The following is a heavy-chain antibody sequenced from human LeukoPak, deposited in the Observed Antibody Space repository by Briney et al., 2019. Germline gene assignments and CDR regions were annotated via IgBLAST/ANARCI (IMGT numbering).Heavy chain of an antibody. CDR1: GFTFWSYS. D-gene: IGHD2-15*01. V-gene: IGHV3-21*01. CDR2: ISTSSDYI. J-gene: IGHJ4*02. Sequence: GGSLRLSCAASGFTFWSYSMNWVRQAPGKGLEWVSSISTSSDYIYYADSVKGRFTISRDNAENSLFLQVNSLRAEDTAVYYCARGCSGGSCYDYWGQGTLVTVSS. CDR3: ARGCSGGSCYDY.